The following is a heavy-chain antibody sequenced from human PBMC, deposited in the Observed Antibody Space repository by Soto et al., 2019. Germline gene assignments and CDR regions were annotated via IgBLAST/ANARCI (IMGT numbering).Heavy chain of an antibody. V-gene: IGHV3-53*04. CDR2: IYSGGST. Sequence: GGSLRLSCAASGFTVSSNYMSWVRQAPGKGLEWVSVIYSGGSTYYADSVKGRFTISRHNSKNTLYLQMNSLRAEDTAVYYCARVARKYCTNGVCYGGYFDYWGQGTLVTVSS. D-gene: IGHD2-8*01. CDR3: ARVARKYCTNGVCYGGYFDY. J-gene: IGHJ4*02. CDR1: GFTVSSNY.